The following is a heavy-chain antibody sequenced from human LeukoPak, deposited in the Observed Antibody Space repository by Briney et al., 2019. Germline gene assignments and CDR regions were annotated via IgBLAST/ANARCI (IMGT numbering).Heavy chain of an antibody. Sequence: GGSLRLSCAASGFTFSSYSMNWVRQAPGKGLEWVSSISSSSSYIYYADSVKGRFTISRDNAKNSLYLQMNSLRAEDTAVYYCARDYYDSSGQTGAFDIWGQGTMVTVSS. D-gene: IGHD3-22*01. CDR2: ISSSSSYI. CDR1: GFTFSSYS. J-gene: IGHJ3*02. V-gene: IGHV3-21*01. CDR3: ARDYYDSSGQTGAFDI.